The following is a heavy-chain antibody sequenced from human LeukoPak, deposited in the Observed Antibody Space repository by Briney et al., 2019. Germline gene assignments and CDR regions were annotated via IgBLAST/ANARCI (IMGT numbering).Heavy chain of an antibody. D-gene: IGHD2/OR15-2a*01. J-gene: IGHJ3*02. Sequence: PSETLSLTCTVFGGSISSSSYYWSWIRQPAGKGLEWIGRIYTSGSTNYNPSLKSRVTMSVDTSKNQFSLKLSSVTAADTAVYYCARVSMAGAFDIWGQGTMVTVSS. CDR3: ARVSMAGAFDI. V-gene: IGHV4-61*02. CDR2: IYTSGST. CDR1: GGSISSSSYY.